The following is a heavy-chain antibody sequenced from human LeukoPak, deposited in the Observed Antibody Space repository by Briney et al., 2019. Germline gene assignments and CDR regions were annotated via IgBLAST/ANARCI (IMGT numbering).Heavy chain of an antibody. CDR1: GFTFTTSW. Sequence: GGSLRLSCAASGFTFTTSWMHWVCQAPGKGLVWVSRINSDGSTRNYADSVKGRFTISRDNAKNALYLQMDSLRAEDAAVYYCVRPQDGYNGFDCWGQGTLVTVSS. V-gene: IGHV3-74*01. CDR3: VRPQDGYNGFDC. D-gene: IGHD5-24*01. CDR2: INSDGSTR. J-gene: IGHJ4*02.